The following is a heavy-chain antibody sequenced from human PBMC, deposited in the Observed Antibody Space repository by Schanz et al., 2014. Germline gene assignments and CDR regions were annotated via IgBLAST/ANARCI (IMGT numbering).Heavy chain of an antibody. CDR3: ARDRSNNFDY. Sequence: VQLVESGGGLVKPGGSLRLSCAASGFTFSNYWIHWVRQAPGKGLVWVSRIDADGNSTSYADSVKGRFTISRDNAKNSLYLQMNSLRAEDTAVYYCARDRSNNFDYWGQGTLVIVSS. CDR2: IDADGNST. J-gene: IGHJ4*02. V-gene: IGHV3-74*01. D-gene: IGHD2-2*01. CDR1: GFTFSNYW.